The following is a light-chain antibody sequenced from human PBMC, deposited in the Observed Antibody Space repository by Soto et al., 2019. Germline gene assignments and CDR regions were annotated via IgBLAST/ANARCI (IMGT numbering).Light chain of an antibody. CDR3: QKSYSTPPT. Sequence: DIQMTQSPSSLSASVGDRVTITCLASQSISSYLNWYQQKPGKAPKLLIYAASSLQSGVPSRFSGSGSGTDSTLTISSLQPEDFATYYCQKSYSTPPTFGQGTKVDIK. V-gene: IGKV1-39*01. J-gene: IGKJ1*01. CDR2: AAS. CDR1: QSISSY.